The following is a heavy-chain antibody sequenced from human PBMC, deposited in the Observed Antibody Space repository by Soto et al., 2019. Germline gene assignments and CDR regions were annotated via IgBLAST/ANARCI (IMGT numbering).Heavy chain of an antibody. CDR3: ARERRDGYKHYFDY. CDR2: IYYSGST. Sequence: QVQVQESGPGLVKPSEALSLMCTVSGGSISSYYWSWIRQPPGKGLEWIGYIYYSGSTNYNPSLKSRVTISVDTSKNQFSLKLSSVTAADTAVYYCARERRDGYKHYFDYWGQGTLVTVSS. D-gene: IGHD5-12*01. J-gene: IGHJ4*02. V-gene: IGHV4-59*01. CDR1: GGSISSYY.